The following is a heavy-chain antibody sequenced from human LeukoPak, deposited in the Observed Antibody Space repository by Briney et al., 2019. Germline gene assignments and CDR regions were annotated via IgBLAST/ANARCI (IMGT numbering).Heavy chain of an antibody. D-gene: IGHD3-22*01. Sequence: SETLSLTCTVSGGSISSSSYYWGWIRQPPGKGLEWIGYIYYSGTTNYTPSLKSRVTISVDTSKTQFSLKLSSVTAADTAVYYCARYAYDSSGYYSFDYWGQGTLVTVSS. CDR3: ARYAYDSSGYYSFDY. V-gene: IGHV4-61*05. CDR2: IYYSGTT. J-gene: IGHJ4*02. CDR1: GGSISSSSYY.